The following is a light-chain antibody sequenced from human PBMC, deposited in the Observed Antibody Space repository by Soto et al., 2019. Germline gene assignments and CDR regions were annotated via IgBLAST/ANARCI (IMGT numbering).Light chain of an antibody. CDR1: QSISTR. CDR2: DAS. J-gene: IGKJ1*01. Sequence: DIQMTQSPSTLSASVGDRVTITCRASQSISTRLAWYQQKPGKAPKLLIYDASSLEGGVPSRFSGSASGTEFTLTSSSLQPEDFATYYCQQDNSYSTFGQGTKVEIK. CDR3: QQDNSYST. V-gene: IGKV1-5*01.